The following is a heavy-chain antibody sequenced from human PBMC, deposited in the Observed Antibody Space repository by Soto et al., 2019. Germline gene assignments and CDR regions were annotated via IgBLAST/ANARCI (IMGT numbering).Heavy chain of an antibody. CDR2: VSGDNGNT. Sequence: QAQLVQSGAEVKKPGASVKVSCKASGYSFISHGITWVRQAPGQGLEWMGWVSGDNGNTNYAQKLQDRVTMTTDTSTDTAFMELRSLISDDTAVYYCARLGNWDENWYFDLWGRGTLVIVSS. CDR1: GYSFISHG. D-gene: IGHD1-1*01. V-gene: IGHV1-18*04. CDR3: ARLGNWDENWYFDL. J-gene: IGHJ2*01.